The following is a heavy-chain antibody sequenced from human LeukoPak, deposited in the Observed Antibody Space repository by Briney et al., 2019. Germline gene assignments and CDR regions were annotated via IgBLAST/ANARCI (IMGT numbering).Heavy chain of an antibody. CDR1: GGSISSSSYY. Sequence: SETLSLTCTVSGGSISSSSYYWGWIRQPPGKGLEWIGSIYYSGSTYYNPSLNSRATISVDTSKNQFSLTLSSVTAADTAVYYCARNKAAGEQLEEGWFDPWGQGTLVTVSS. D-gene: IGHD6-13*01. J-gene: IGHJ5*02. CDR2: IYYSGST. V-gene: IGHV4-39*01. CDR3: ARNKAAGEQLEEGWFDP.